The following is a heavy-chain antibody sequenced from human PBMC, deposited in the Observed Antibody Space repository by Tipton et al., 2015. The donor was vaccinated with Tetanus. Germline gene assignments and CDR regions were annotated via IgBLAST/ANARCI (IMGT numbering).Heavy chain of an antibody. D-gene: IGHD1-26*01. CDR2: IYYDGST. V-gene: IGHV4-30-4*01. CDR3: ARGDGYHYYYHMDV. Sequence: TLSLTCTVSGGSMSSGDNYWSWIRQSPGKGLEWLGYIYYDGSTYYNPSLKSRLTMLLDTSKNQFSLNLNSVTAADTAVYYCARGDGYHYYYHMDVWGRGTTVTVSS. CDR1: GGSMSSGDNY. J-gene: IGHJ6*04.